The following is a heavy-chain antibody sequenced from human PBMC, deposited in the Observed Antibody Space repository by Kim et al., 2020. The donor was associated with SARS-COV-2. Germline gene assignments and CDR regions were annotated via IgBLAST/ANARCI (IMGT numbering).Heavy chain of an antibody. J-gene: IGHJ4*02. CDR1: GYSFSTYA. Sequence: ASVKVSCKASGYSFSTYAIHWVRQAPGQSLEWMGWINAGNGDTKSSQKFQGRITITRDTSANTAYMELSSLTSEDTAVYYCARGYFRGSYRLDDCWGQGTLVTVSS. CDR3: ARGYFRGSYRLDDC. D-gene: IGHD3-16*02. V-gene: IGHV1-3*01. CDR2: INAGNGDT.